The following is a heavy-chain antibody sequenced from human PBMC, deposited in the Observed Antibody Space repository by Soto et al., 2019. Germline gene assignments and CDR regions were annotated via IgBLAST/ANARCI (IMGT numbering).Heavy chain of an antibody. CDR1: GFTFSSYS. J-gene: IGHJ6*02. CDR3: ARLPPLFYYYGMDV. Sequence: EVQLVESGGGLVKPGGSLRLSCAASGFTFSSYSMNWVRQAPGKGLEWVSSISSSSSYIYYADSVKGRFTISRDNAKNSLYLQMKSLRAEDTAVYYCARLPPLFYYYGMDVWGQGTTVTVSS. D-gene: IGHD3-10*01. CDR2: ISSSSSYI. V-gene: IGHV3-21*01.